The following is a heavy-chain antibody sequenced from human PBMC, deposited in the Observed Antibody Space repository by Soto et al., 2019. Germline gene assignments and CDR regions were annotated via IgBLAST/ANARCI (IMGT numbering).Heavy chain of an antibody. CDR1: GGSISSSNC. V-gene: IGHV4-4*02. CDR2: IYHSGST. J-gene: IGHJ6*02. CDR3: ARVSGSYYYCMDV. Sequence: PSETLSLTCAVSGGSISSSNCWSWVRQPPGKGLEWIGEIYHSGSTNFNPSLKSRVTISVDKSKNQFSLKLNSVTAADTSVYYCARVSGSYYYCMDVWGQGTTVTVSS.